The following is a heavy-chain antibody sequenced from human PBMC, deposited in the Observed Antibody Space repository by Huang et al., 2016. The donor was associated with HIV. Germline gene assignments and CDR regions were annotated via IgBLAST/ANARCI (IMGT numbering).Heavy chain of an antibody. CDR1: GFTFNHFG. V-gene: IGHV3-30*18. CDR2: ISYEGSSG. Sequence: QVQLVESGGGVVQPGRSLRLSCVASGFTFNHFGMHWVRQARGKGVEGVAVISYEGSSGRYSESVKGRFTISRDNPMDTLYLQMNSLRPDDTAVYYCAKESRWYSDLDNWGQGTLVTVSS. CDR3: AKESRWYSDLDN. J-gene: IGHJ4*02. D-gene: IGHD2-15*01.